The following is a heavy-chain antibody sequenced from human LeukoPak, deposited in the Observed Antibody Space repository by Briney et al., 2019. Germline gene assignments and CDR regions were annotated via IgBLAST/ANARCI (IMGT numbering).Heavy chain of an antibody. J-gene: IGHJ4*02. V-gene: IGHV3-64*01. CDR2: ISSNGGST. D-gene: IGHD2-15*01. CDR3: GRGGGGNCSGGSCYYRFDY. CDR1: GFTFSSYA. Sequence: GGSLRLSCAASGFTFSSYAMHWVRQAPGKGLEYVSAISSNGGSTYYANSVKGRFTISRDNSKNTLYLQMGSLRAEDMAVYYCGRGGGGNCSGGSCYYRFDYWGQGTLVTVSS.